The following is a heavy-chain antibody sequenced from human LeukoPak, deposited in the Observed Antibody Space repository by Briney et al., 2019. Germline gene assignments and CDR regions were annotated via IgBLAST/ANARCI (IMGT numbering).Heavy chain of an antibody. D-gene: IGHD5-12*01. CDR1: GYTFTGYY. V-gene: IGHV1-8*02. CDR2: MSPNSGNT. CDR3: ARDSGYVWFDP. Sequence: ASVKVSCKASGYTFTGYYMHWVRQAPGQGLEWMGWMSPNSGNTGYAQKFQGRVTMTRNTSISTAYMELSSLRSEDTAVYYCARDSGYVWFDPWGQGTLVTVSS. J-gene: IGHJ5*02.